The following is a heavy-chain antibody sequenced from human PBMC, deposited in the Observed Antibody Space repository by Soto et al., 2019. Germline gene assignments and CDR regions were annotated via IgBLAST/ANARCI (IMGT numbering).Heavy chain of an antibody. CDR1: GASLLSSY. CDR3: AKGWDVKYFDH. CDR2: IFSSGRT. D-gene: IGHD1-26*01. V-gene: IGHV4-4*07. Sequence: VQLQESGPGLVKPSETLSLSCDVSGASLLSSYWSWVRQPAGKGLEWIGHIFSSGRTSYNPSLNSRVTMSIDPPNNKFSLNLKSVTAADTAVYYCAKGWDVKYFDHWGQGARVTVSS. J-gene: IGHJ4*02.